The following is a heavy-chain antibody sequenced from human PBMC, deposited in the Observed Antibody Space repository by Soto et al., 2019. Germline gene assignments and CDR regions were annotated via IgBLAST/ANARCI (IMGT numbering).Heavy chain of an antibody. CDR1: GFSLSTSGVG. J-gene: IGHJ6*02. Sequence: SGPTLVNPTQTLTLTCTFSGFSLSTSGVGVGWIRQPPGKALEWLALIYWDDDKRYSPSLHSRLTITKDTSKNEVVLTMTNMDPVDTATYYCVQSRCGGDCLQSYSSDSYYGLDVWGQGTPVTVSS. CDR3: VQSRCGGDCLQSYSSDSYYGLDV. D-gene: IGHD2-21*02. V-gene: IGHV2-5*02. CDR2: IYWDDDK.